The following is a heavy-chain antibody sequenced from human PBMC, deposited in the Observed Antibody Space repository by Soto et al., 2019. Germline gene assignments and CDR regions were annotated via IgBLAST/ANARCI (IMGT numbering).Heavy chain of an antibody. Sequence: GGSLRLSCAASGFTFSSYSMNWVRQAPGKGLEWVSYISSSSSTIYYADSVKGRFTISRDNAKNSLYLQMNSLRAEDTAVYYCARDSNTAMVNFYYYYGMDVWGQGTTVTVSS. D-gene: IGHD5-18*01. J-gene: IGHJ6*02. V-gene: IGHV3-48*01. CDR1: GFTFSSYS. CDR2: ISSSSSTI. CDR3: ARDSNTAMVNFYYYYGMDV.